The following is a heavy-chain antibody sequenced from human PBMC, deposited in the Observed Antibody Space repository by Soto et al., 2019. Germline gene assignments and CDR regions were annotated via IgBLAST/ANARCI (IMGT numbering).Heavy chain of an antibody. CDR3: AKGYVCPHGSSTSWYAFDI. D-gene: IGHD2-2*01. J-gene: IGHJ3*02. Sequence: GGSLRLSCAASGFTFDDYAMHWVRQAPGKGLEWVSLINGDGGSTYYADSVKGRFTISRDNSKNSQYLQMNSLRPEDTPLYYCAKGYVCPHGSSTSWYAFDIWGQGTMVTVSS. CDR1: GFTFDDYA. CDR2: INGDGGST. V-gene: IGHV3-43*02.